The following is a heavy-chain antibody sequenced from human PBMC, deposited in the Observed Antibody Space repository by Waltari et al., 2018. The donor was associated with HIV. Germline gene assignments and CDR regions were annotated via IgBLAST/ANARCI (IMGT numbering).Heavy chain of an antibody. D-gene: IGHD6-13*01. V-gene: IGHV1-69*04. CDR2: IIPILGIA. Sequence: QVQLVQSGAEVKKPGSSVKVSCKASGGTFSSYAISWVRQAPGQGLEWMGRIIPILGIANYAQKFQGRVTITADKSTSTAYMELSSLRSEDTAVYYCARMKEEQPPYYFDYWGQGTLVTVSS. CDR1: GGTFSSYA. J-gene: IGHJ4*02. CDR3: ARMKEEQPPYYFDY.